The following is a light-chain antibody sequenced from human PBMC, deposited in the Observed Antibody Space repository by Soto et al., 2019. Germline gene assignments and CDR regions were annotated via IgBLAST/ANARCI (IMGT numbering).Light chain of an antibody. J-gene: IGLJ1*01. Sequence: QSALTQPASVSGSPGQSITISCTGTSSDVGGYDYVSWYQHHPGKAPKLMIYDVSNRPSGVSNRFSGSKSGNTASLTISGLQAEDEDDYYCSSYTISSTLVFGTGTKLTVL. CDR2: DVS. CDR1: SSDVGGYDY. V-gene: IGLV2-14*03. CDR3: SSYTISSTLV.